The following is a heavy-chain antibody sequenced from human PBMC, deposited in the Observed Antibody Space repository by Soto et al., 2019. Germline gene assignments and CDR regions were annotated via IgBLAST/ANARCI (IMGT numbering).Heavy chain of an antibody. D-gene: IGHD5-12*01. V-gene: IGHV4-34*01. J-gene: IGHJ6*03. CDR3: ARSPSGYDYSFSGNDYYYYYIYV. CDR1: GGSFSGYY. CDR2: INHSGST. Sequence: PSETLSLTCAVYGGSFSGYYWSCIRQPPGKGLEWIGEINHSGSTNYNPSLKSRVTISVDTSKNQFSLKLSSVTAADTAVYYCARSPSGYDYSFSGNDYYYYYIYVRAQGTTVPVS.